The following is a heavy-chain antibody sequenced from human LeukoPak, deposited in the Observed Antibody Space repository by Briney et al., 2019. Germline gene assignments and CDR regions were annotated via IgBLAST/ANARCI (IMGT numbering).Heavy chain of an antibody. D-gene: IGHD6-19*01. J-gene: IGHJ4*02. Sequence: GGSLRLSCAASGFTFSSYAMSWVCQAPGKGLEWVSAISGSGDRTYYADSVKGRFTISRDNSKNTLYLQMNSLRVEDTAVYYCAKDTQKVVAGPCDFWGQGTLVTVSS. V-gene: IGHV3-23*01. CDR1: GFTFSSYA. CDR2: ISGSGDRT. CDR3: AKDTQKVVAGPCDF.